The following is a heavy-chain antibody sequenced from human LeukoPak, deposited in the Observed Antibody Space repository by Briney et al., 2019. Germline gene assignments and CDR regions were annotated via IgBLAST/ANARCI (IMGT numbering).Heavy chain of an antibody. CDR3: ARPLGAARYNWFDP. D-gene: IGHD1-26*01. J-gene: IGHJ5*02. Sequence: SETLSLTCAVYGGSFSGYYWSWIRQPPGKGLDWIGEINHSGSTNYNPSLKSRVTISVDTPKNQFSLKLSSVTAADTAVYYCARPLGAARYNWFDPWGQGTLVTVSS. CDR1: GGSFSGYY. V-gene: IGHV4-34*01. CDR2: INHSGST.